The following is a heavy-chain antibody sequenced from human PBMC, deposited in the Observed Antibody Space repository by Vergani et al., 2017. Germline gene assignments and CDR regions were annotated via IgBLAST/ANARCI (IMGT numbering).Heavy chain of an antibody. Sequence: QVQLVQSGAEVKKPGASVKVSCQVSGYTLPELSMHWVRQAPGKGLEWMGGFDPEDGETIYAPKFQGRVTMTEDTSTDTAYMELSSLRSDDTAVYYCAKPMGHGDAFDIWGQGTMVTVSS. J-gene: IGHJ3*02. CDR2: FDPEDGET. CDR1: GYTLPELS. V-gene: IGHV1-24*01. CDR3: AKPMGHGDAFDI. D-gene: IGHD3-16*01.